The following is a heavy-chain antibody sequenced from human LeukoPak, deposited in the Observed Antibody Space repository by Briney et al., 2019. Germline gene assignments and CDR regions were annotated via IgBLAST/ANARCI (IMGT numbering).Heavy chain of an antibody. CDR3: ARSEYSYGSHAFDI. D-gene: IGHD5-18*01. CDR2: IYYSGST. J-gene: IGHJ3*02. V-gene: IGHV4-59*01. Sequence: SETLSLTCTVSGGSISSYYWSWIRRPPGKGLEWIGYIYYSGSTNYNPSLKSRVTISVDTSKNQFSLKLSSVTAADTAVYYCARSEYSYGSHAFDIWGQGTMVTVSS. CDR1: GGSISSYY.